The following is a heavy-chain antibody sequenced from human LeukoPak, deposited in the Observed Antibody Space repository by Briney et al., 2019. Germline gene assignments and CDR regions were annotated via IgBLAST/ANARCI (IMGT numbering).Heavy chain of an antibody. J-gene: IGHJ4*02. CDR2: INPNSGGT. CDR1: GYTFTGYY. D-gene: IGHD1-26*01. Sequence: VASVKVSCKASGYTFTGYYMHRVGQAPGQGLEWMGWINPNSGGTNYAQKFQGRVTMTRDTSISTAYMEVNRLRSDDTAVYYCARIQAGAYQSPIDYWGQGTLVTVSS. CDR3: ARIQAGAYQSPIDY. V-gene: IGHV1-2*02.